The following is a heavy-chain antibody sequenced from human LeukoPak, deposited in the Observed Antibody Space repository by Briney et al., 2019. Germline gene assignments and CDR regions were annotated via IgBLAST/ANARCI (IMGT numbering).Heavy chain of an antibody. CDR1: GFTVSSNY. Sequence: GGSLRLSCAASGFTVSSNYMSWVRQAPGKGLEWVSVIYSGGSTYYADSVKGRFTISRDNSKNTLYLQMNSLRAEDTAAYYCARDRDERGGSDYWGQGTLVTVSS. D-gene: IGHD2-15*01. CDR3: ARDRDERGGSDY. CDR2: IYSGGST. J-gene: IGHJ4*02. V-gene: IGHV3-53*01.